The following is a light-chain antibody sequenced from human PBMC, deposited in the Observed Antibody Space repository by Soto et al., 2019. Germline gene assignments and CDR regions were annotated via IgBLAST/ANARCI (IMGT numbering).Light chain of an antibody. CDR3: QQYNNYFWT. J-gene: IGKJ1*01. V-gene: IGKV1-5*03. Sequence: DIQMTQSPSTLSASVGDRVAITCRASQSISSWLAWYQQKPGKAPKLLIYRASSLDTGVPSRFSGSGSGTEFTLTISSLQPDDFATYYCQQYNNYFWTFGQGTKVEI. CDR1: QSISSW. CDR2: RAS.